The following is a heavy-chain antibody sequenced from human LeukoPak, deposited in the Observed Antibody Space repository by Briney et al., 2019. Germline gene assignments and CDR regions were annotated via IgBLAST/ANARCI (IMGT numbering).Heavy chain of an antibody. V-gene: IGHV3-30-3*01. CDR2: ISYDGSTK. CDR1: GFTFSSYA. J-gene: IGHJ4*02. CDR3: AVYCSGGSCRDY. D-gene: IGHD2-15*01. Sequence: GGSLRLSCAASGFTFSSYAMHWVRQAPGKGLEWVAVISYDGSTKYYADSVKGRFTISRDNSKNTLYLQMNSLRAEDTAVYYCAVYCSGGSCRDYWGQGTLVTVSS.